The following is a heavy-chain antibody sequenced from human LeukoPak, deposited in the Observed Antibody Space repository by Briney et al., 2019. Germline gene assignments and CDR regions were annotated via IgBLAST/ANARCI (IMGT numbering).Heavy chain of an antibody. V-gene: IGHV3-74*01. Sequence: GGSLRLSCAASGFTFSSYWMHWVRQAPGKGLVWVSRINSDGSSTSYADSVKGRFTISRDNAKNTLYLQMNSLRAEDTDVYYCARDQDIVVVPIALGYWGQGTLVTVSS. CDR1: GFTFSSYW. D-gene: IGHD2-2*01. J-gene: IGHJ4*02. CDR3: ARDQDIVVVPIALGY. CDR2: INSDGSST.